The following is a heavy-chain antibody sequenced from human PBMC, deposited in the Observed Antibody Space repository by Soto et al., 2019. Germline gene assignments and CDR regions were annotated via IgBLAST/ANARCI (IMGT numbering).Heavy chain of an antibody. Sequence: PGESLKISCKGYGYTFTDYWIGWVRQMPGKGLELIGLIYPGDSDTGYSPSFQGRVTISADKSISTAFLQWSSLRASDTAMYYCASQKTVIRGPLSSNWFDPWGQGTLVTVSS. CDR2: IYPGDSDT. CDR3: ASQKTVIRGPLSSNWFDP. CDR1: GYTFTDYW. V-gene: IGHV5-51*01. J-gene: IGHJ5*02. D-gene: IGHD1-1*01.